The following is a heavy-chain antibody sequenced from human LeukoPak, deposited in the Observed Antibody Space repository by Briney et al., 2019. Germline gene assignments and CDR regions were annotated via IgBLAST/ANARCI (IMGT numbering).Heavy chain of an antibody. CDR2: IYSSGST. Sequence: SETLSLTCTVSGGSLSSFYWSWFRQPAGKGLEWIGRIYSSGSTNYNPSLKSRLIMSVDTSKNQFSLRLSSVTAADTAVYYCARVLGWAGFDYWGQGTLVTVSS. CDR1: GGSLSSFY. CDR3: ARVLGWAGFDY. D-gene: IGHD6-19*01. V-gene: IGHV4-4*07. J-gene: IGHJ4*02.